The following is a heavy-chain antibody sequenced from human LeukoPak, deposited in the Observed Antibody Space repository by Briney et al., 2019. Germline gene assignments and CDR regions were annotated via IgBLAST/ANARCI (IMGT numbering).Heavy chain of an antibody. CDR3: ARIVPYNFGYVDY. J-gene: IGHJ4*02. CDR1: GRSKSSYY. D-gene: IGHD5-18*01. CDR2: IYYSGST. Sequence: SDTLSLTCAPSGRSKSSYYWIWLRQPPGEALEGIGYIYYSGSTTYTPSLNSRVTISLDTSKNKFSLKLSSVTAADTAVYYCARIVPYNFGYVDYWGQGTLVTVSS. V-gene: IGHV4-59*07.